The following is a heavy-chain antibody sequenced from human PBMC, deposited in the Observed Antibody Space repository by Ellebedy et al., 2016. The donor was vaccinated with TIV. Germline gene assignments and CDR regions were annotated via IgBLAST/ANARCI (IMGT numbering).Heavy chain of an antibody. CDR3: ARGRQSYYDSNGYYPWFDP. D-gene: IGHD3-22*01. CDR2: IDPNSGGT. J-gene: IGHJ5*02. Sequence: AASVKVSCKASGYTFTGYYMHWARQAPGQGLQWMRWIDPNSGGTHYAQKFQGRVTMTRDTSISTAYMELNRLKSDDTAVYYCARGRQSYYDSNGYYPWFDPWGQGTLVTVSS. CDR1: GYTFTGYY. V-gene: IGHV1-2*02.